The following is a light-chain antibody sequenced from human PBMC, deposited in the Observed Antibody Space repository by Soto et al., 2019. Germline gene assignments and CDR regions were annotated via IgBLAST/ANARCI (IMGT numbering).Light chain of an antibody. CDR3: QHFKDYPLT. CDR2: AAS. V-gene: IGKV1-9*01. J-gene: IGKJ4*01. Sequence: DIQLTQSPSFLSASGGDRVTITCRASQDIYSYLDWYQQKPGQAPKLLIYAASTLQSGVPSRFSGSRSGTQFTLTISSLQPEDSATYYCQHFKDYPLTFGGGTTVEIK. CDR1: QDIYSY.